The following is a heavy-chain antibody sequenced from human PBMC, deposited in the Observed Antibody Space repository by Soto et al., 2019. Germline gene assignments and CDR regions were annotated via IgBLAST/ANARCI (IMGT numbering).Heavy chain of an antibody. CDR3: ARRYGYSFDY. D-gene: IGHD1-1*01. CDR1: GGSISSYY. J-gene: IGHJ4*02. Sequence: SETLSLTCTVSGGSISSYYWSWIRQPPGKGLEWIGYIYYTGSTNYNPSLKSRVTISVDTSKNQFSLKLSSVTAADTAVYYCARRYGYSFDYWGQGALVTVS. CDR2: IYYTGST. V-gene: IGHV4-59*08.